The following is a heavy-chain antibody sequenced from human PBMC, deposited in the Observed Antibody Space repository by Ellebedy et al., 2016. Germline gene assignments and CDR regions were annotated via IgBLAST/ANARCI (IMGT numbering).Heavy chain of an antibody. Sequence: GGSLRLXCAASGFTFSSYGMHWVRQAPGKGLEWVAVISYDGSNKYYADSVKGRFTISRDNSKNTLYLQMNSLRAEDTAVYYCAKDREIVRIGVDYWGQGTLVTVSS. CDR1: GFTFSSYG. CDR3: AKDREIVRIGVDY. CDR2: ISYDGSNK. J-gene: IGHJ4*02. V-gene: IGHV3-30*18. D-gene: IGHD5-12*01.